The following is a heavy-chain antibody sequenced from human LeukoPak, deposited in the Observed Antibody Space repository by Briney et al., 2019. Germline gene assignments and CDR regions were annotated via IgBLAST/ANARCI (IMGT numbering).Heavy chain of an antibody. Sequence: GGSLRLSCAASGFTFSSYSMNWVRQAPGKRLEWVSYISSSSSILYYADSVKGRFTISRDNAENSLYLQINSLRDEDTAVYYCARGAWDFWGQGTLVTVSS. CDR3: ARGAWDF. V-gene: IGHV3-48*02. CDR1: GFTFSSYS. J-gene: IGHJ4*02. CDR2: ISSSSSIL.